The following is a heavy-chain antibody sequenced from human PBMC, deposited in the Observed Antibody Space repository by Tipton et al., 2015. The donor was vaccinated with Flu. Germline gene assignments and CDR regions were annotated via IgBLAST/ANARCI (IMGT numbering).Heavy chain of an antibody. V-gene: IGHV5-51*01. J-gene: IGHJ6*02. CDR2: IYPGDSDT. CDR3: ARHAYGDYVPPLTGYYYGMDV. Sequence: QLVQSGAEVKKPGESLKISCKGSGYSFTSYWIGWVRQMPGKGLEWMGIIYPGDSDTRYSPSFQGQVTISADKSISTAYLQWSSLKAPDTAMYYCARHAYGDYVPPLTGYYYGMDVWGQGTTVTVSS. CDR1: GYSFTSYW. D-gene: IGHD4-17*01.